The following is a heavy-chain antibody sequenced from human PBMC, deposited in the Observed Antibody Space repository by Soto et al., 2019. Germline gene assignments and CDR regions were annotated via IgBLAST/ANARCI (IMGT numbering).Heavy chain of an antibody. CDR2: IYWDDDK. CDR1: GFSLSTSGVG. V-gene: IGHV2-5*02. Sequence: SGPTLVKPTQTLTLTCTFSGFSLSTSGVGVGWIRQPPGKALEWLALIYWDDDKRYSPSLKSRLTITKDTSKNQVVLTMTNMDPVDTATYYCAHTPLLDDYRAYNWFDPWGQGTLVTVSS. D-gene: IGHD4-17*01. CDR3: AHTPLLDDYRAYNWFDP. J-gene: IGHJ5*02.